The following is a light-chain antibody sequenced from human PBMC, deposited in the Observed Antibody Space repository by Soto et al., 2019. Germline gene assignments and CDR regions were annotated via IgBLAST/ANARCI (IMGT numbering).Light chain of an antibody. V-gene: IGLV2-14*01. CDR1: SGDVGGYNY. CDR2: EVT. CDR3: LSYTSANTRV. Sequence: QSALTQPASVSGSPGQSITISCTGSSGDVGGYNYVSWYQQHPGKAPKLIIYEVTNRPSGVSNRFSASKSGNTASLTISGLQPEDEADYYCLSYTSANTRVFGGGTKLTVL. J-gene: IGLJ3*02.